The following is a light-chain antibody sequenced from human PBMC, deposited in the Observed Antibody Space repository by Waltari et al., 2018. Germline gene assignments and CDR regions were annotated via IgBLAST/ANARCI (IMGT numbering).Light chain of an antibody. CDR1: QDISDY. J-gene: IGKJ2*01. CDR3: QQYDNLPYT. CDR2: DAS. Sequence: DIQMTQSPSSLSASVGDRVTITCQASQDISDYLNWYQHKPGKAPKLLIYDASNLETGVPSRFSGSGSGTDFTYTISSLQPEDIGTYYCQQYDNLPYTFGQGTKLEIK. V-gene: IGKV1-33*01.